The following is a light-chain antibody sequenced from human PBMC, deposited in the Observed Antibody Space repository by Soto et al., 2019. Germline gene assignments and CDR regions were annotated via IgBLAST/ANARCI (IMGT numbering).Light chain of an antibody. Sequence: EIVLTQSPATLSVSPGEGATLSCRAIQSVNSNYLAWYQQKPGQAPRLLIYGASTRAAGVPVRFSGSGSGTQFTLTISSLQAEDVAVYYCQQYNNWPPYTFGQGTKVDIK. J-gene: IGKJ2*01. CDR3: QQYNNWPPYT. CDR2: GAS. CDR1: QSVNSN. V-gene: IGKV3-15*01.